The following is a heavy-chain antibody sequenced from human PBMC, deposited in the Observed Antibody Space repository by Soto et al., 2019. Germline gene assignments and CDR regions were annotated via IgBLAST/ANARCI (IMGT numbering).Heavy chain of an antibody. Sequence: PSETLSLTCTVSGGSISSSSFYWGWIRQPPGKGLEWIGSIYYSGDTYYNPSLKSRVTISVDTSKNQFSLKLSSVTAADTAVYYCARHWGYSGYDLHWFDPWGQGTLVTVSS. V-gene: IGHV4-39*01. D-gene: IGHD5-12*01. CDR3: ARHWGYSGYDLHWFDP. CDR1: GGSISSSSFY. J-gene: IGHJ5*02. CDR2: IYYSGDT.